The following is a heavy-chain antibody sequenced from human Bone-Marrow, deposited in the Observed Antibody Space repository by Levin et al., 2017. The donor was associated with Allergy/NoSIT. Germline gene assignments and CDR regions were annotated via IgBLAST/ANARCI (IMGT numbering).Heavy chain of an antibody. CDR1: GGSISSYY. CDR2: IYYSGST. V-gene: IGHV4-59*01. Sequence: SETLSLTCTVSGGSISSYYWSWIRQPPGKGLEWIGYIYYSGSTNYNPSLKSRVTISVDTSKNQFSLKLSSVTAADTAVYYCAGAPYYDFWSGLGYYYYYMDVWGKGTTVTVSS. CDR3: AGAPYYDFWSGLGYYYYYMDV. J-gene: IGHJ6*03. D-gene: IGHD3-3*01.